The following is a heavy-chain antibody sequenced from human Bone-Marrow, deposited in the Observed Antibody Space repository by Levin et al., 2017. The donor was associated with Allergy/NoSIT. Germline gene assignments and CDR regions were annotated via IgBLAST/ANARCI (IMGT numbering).Heavy chain of an antibody. D-gene: IGHD4-17*01. CDR2: ISYDGSNK. V-gene: IGHV3-30-3*01. Sequence: GGSLRLSCAASGFTFSSYAMHWVRQAPGKGLEWVAVISYDGSNKYYADSVKGRFTISRDNSKNTLYLQMNSLRAEDTAVYYCARDLTPPPLDYAFDYWGQGTLVTVSS. CDR3: ARDLTPPPLDYAFDY. J-gene: IGHJ4*02. CDR1: GFTFSSYA.